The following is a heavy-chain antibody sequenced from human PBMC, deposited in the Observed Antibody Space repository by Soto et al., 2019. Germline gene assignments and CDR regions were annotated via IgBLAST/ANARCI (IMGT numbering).Heavy chain of an antibody. CDR3: ARVSGSRPDY. D-gene: IGHD5-12*01. CDR1: GYTFTSYY. CDR2: INPSGGST. V-gene: IGHV1-46*01. Sequence: QVQLVQSGAEVKKPGASVKVSCKASGYTFTSYYMHWVRQAPGQGLEWMGIINPSGGSTSYAQKFQXXVXMXXDTSTSTVYMELSSLRSEDTAVYYCARVSGSRPDYWGQGTLVTVSS. J-gene: IGHJ4*02.